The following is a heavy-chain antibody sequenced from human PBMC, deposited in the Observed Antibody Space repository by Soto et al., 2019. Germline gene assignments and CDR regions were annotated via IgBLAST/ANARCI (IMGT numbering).Heavy chain of an antibody. D-gene: IGHD2-2*02. J-gene: IGHJ4*02. Sequence: SETLSLTCAVYGGSFSGYYWTWIRQPPGTGLEWIVEINHSGSTNYNPSLKSRFTISVDTSKNQFSLKLTSMTAADTAVYYCASFNDRFQPAAILYWGQGTLVTVSS. CDR3: ASFNDRFQPAAILY. CDR2: INHSGST. CDR1: GGSFSGYY. V-gene: IGHV4-34*01.